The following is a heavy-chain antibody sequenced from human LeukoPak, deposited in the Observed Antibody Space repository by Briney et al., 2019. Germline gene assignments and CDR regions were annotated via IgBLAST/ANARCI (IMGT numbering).Heavy chain of an antibody. CDR3: ARARVPTALSAGYMDV. J-gene: IGHJ6*03. Sequence: GSLRLSCAASGFTFTSYTMSWVRQPPGKGLEWIGSIYYSGSTYYNPSLKSRVTISADRSMNQFSLKVNSVTAADTAVYFCARARVPTALSAGYMDVWGKGTTVTVSS. CDR2: IYYSGST. D-gene: IGHD2-21*02. CDR1: GFTFTSYT. V-gene: IGHV4-39*07.